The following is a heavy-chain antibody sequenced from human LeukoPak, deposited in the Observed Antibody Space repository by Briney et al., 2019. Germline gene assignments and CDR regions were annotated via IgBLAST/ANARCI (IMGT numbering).Heavy chain of an antibody. J-gene: IGHJ4*02. V-gene: IGHV4-34*01. D-gene: IGHD3-10*01. Sequence: TLSLTCAVYGGSFSGYYWSWVRQPPGKGLEWVGEINHSGSTNYNPSLKSRVTISVDTSKNKFSLKLSSVTAADTAVYYCARGYYGSGSYYKDYWGQGTLVTVSS. CDR1: GGSFSGYY. CDR3: ARGYYGSGSYYKDY. CDR2: INHSGST.